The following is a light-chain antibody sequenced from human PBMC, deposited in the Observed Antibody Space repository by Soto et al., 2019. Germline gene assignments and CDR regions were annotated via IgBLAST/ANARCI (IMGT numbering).Light chain of an antibody. Sequence: EIVMTQSPATLSVSPGERATLSCRASQSVSSNLAWYQHKPGQAPRLRIYGASTRATGIPARFSGSGCGTAFAFTITSRQSEDFAFYDCQQYNSWRPYAFGQGTQVEI. CDR2: GAS. J-gene: IGKJ5*01. V-gene: IGKV3D-15*01. CDR3: QQYNSWRPYA. CDR1: QSVSSN.